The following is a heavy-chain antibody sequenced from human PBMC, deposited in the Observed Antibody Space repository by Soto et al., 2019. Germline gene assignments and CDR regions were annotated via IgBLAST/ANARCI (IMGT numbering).Heavy chain of an antibody. CDR3: ARPLDYYFYAMDA. CDR2: ISAYNGNT. V-gene: IGHV1-18*01. CDR1: GYRFSSFG. Sequence: ASVKVSCKTSGYRFSSFGIIWVRHAPGQGLEWMGWISAYNGNTNYAQKFQGRVTMSTDTSTSSAYMELRSLRSDDTAVYYCARPLDYYFYAMDAWGQGTTVTVS. J-gene: IGHJ6*02.